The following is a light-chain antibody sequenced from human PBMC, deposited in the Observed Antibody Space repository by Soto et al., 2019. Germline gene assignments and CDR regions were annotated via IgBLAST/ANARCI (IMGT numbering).Light chain of an antibody. CDR3: QQRSNWPSIT. Sequence: EIVMTQSPATLSVSPGDRATLSCRCSQSISSNLAWYQQKPGQAPRLLXFRTSSRATGFPARFSGSGSGTEFNLTISSLQSEDFAVYYCQQRSNWPSITFGQGTRLEIK. V-gene: IGKV3-15*01. CDR1: QSISSN. J-gene: IGKJ5*01. CDR2: RTS.